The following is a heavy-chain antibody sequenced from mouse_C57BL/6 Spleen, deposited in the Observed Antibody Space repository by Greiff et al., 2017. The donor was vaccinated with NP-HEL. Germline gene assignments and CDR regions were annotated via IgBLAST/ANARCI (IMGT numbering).Heavy chain of an antibody. D-gene: IGHD1-1*01. CDR3: ARAGGYGSHFDY. J-gene: IGHJ2*01. Sequence: DVHLVESGPGLVKPSQTVFLTCTVTGISITTGNYRWSWIRQFPGNKLEWIGYIYYSGTITYNPSLTSRTTITRDTPKNQFFLEMNSLTAEDTATYYCARAGGYGSHFDYWGQGTTLTVSS. V-gene: IGHV3-5*01. CDR2: IYYSGTI. CDR1: GISITTGNYR.